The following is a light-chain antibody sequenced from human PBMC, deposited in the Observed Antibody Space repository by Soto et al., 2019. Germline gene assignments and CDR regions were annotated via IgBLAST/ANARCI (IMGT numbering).Light chain of an antibody. CDR1: SSNIGARYD. CDR3: QSYDNSLSGWV. J-gene: IGLJ3*02. Sequence: QSVLTQPPSVSGAPGQRVTISCTGGSSNIGARYDVHWYQQLPGTAPKLLIYGNSNRPSGVPDRFSGSKSGTSASLAITGLQAEDEADYYCQSYDNSLSGWVFGGGTPVTVL. V-gene: IGLV1-40*01. CDR2: GNS.